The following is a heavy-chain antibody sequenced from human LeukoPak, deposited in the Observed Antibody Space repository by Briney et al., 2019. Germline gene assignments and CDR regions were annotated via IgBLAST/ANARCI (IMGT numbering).Heavy chain of an antibody. CDR1: GFTFSSYS. J-gene: IGHJ4*02. D-gene: IGHD6-19*01. Sequence: PGRSLRLSCAASGFTFSSYSMNWVRQAPGKGLEWVSSISSSSSYIYYADSVKGRFTISRDNAKNSLYLQMNSLRAEDTAVYYCAREGSGCLDYWGQGTLVTVSS. V-gene: IGHV3-21*01. CDR3: AREGSGCLDY. CDR2: ISSSSSYI.